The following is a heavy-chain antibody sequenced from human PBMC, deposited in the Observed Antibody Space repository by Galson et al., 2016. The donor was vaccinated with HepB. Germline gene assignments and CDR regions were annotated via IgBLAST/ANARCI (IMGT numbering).Heavy chain of an antibody. V-gene: IGHV3-23*01. CDR2: IGGSDGTT. Sequence: SLRLSCAASGFTFSNYAMGWVRQAPGKGLEWVSAIGGSDGTTYYADSVQGRFTISRDNSKNTLYLQLNSLRAEDTAVYYCAKRPAITVFGPGQNYFDHWGQGTLVTVSS. CDR3: AKRPAITVFGPGQNYFDH. J-gene: IGHJ4*02. D-gene: IGHD3/OR15-3a*01. CDR1: GFTFSNYA.